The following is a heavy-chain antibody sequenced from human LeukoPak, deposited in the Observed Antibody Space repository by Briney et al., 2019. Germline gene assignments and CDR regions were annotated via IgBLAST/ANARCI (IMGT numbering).Heavy chain of an antibody. V-gene: IGHV1-2*02. CDR1: GSTFTDYY. J-gene: IGHJ3*02. CDR3: ARDLAQWLVSSGFNI. CDR2: INPNSGGT. D-gene: IGHD6-19*01. Sequence: ASVTVSCKTSGSTFTDYYIHWVRHAPGQGLECMGWINPNSGGTSYAQKFQNRVTMTRDTSTSTAYMELSRLTSDDTAVYYCARDLAQWLVSSGFNIWGQGTMVTVSS.